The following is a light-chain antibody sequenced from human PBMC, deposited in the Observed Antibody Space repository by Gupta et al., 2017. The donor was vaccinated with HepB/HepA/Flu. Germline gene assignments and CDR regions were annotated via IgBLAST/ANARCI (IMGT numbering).Light chain of an antibody. CDR3: QQTYSGPRT. CDR1: QSVSKY. J-gene: IGKJ2*02. Sequence: DIQMTQSPSSLSASVGDTVIITCRTCQSVSKYLNWYQQKPGKAPKLLINGASTLQSGVPSRFSGSGSETDFTLTISSLQPEDFGTYYCQQTYSGPRTFGQGTKLEIK. V-gene: IGKV1-39*01. CDR2: GAS.